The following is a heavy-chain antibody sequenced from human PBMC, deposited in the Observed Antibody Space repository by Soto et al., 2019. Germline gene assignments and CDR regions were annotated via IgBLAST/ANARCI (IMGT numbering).Heavy chain of an antibody. J-gene: IGHJ4*02. V-gene: IGHV1-3*01. Sequence: GASVKVSCKASGYTFTSYAMHWVRQAPGQRLEWMGWINAGNGNTKYSQKFQGRVTITRDTSASTAYMELSSLRSEDTAVYYCARDHGYCSGGTCYPRYWGQGTLVTVSS. CDR3: ARDHGYCSGGTCYPRY. D-gene: IGHD2-15*01. CDR1: GYTFTSYA. CDR2: INAGNGNT.